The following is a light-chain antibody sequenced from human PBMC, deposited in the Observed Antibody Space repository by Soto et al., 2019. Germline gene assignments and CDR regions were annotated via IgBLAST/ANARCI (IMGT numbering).Light chain of an antibody. CDR2: AAS. CDR3: QKHSSAPWT. V-gene: IGKV1-27*01. CDR1: QGIRNY. Sequence: DTQMTQSPSYLSASVGDRVTITCRASQGIRNYLAWYQQKPGKVPKLLIYAASTLQSGVPSRFSGSGSGTDFTLTISSRQPEDVATYYCQKHSSAPWTFGQGTKVEI. J-gene: IGKJ1*01.